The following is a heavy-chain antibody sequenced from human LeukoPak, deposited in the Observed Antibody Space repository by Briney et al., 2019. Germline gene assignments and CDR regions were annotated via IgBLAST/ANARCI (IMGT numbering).Heavy chain of an antibody. Sequence: GGSLRLSCAASGFTFSSYSMNWVRQAPGKGLEWVSSIGSSSSYIYYADSVKGRFTISRDNAKNSLYLQMNSLRAEDTAVYYCARDRGYCSSTSCLFDYWGQGTLVTVSS. CDR1: GFTFSSYS. J-gene: IGHJ4*02. CDR2: IGSSSSYI. CDR3: ARDRGYCSSTSCLFDY. V-gene: IGHV3-21*01. D-gene: IGHD2-2*01.